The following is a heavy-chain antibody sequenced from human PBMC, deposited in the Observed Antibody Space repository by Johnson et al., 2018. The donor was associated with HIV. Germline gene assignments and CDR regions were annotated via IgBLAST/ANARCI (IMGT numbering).Heavy chain of an antibody. CDR3: ATSTASDAFDI. V-gene: IGHV3-30-3*01. D-gene: IGHD2-21*02. Sequence: VQLVESAGGVIRSGRSLGRSEAASGFTFDDSAIHWVRQAPGKGLEWVAVLSYDGSNKYYTDSVKGRFTISRDNSKNTLYLQMNSLRVEDTAVYYCATSTASDAFDIWGQGTMVTVSS. CDR2: LSYDGSNK. CDR1: GFTFDDSA. J-gene: IGHJ3*02.